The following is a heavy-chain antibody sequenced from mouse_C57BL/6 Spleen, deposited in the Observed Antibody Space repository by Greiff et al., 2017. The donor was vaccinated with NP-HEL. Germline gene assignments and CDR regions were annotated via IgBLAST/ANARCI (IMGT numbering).Heavy chain of an antibody. J-gene: IGHJ4*01. CDR3: TRDWAYDYDFYAMDY. D-gene: IGHD2-4*01. V-gene: IGHV5-9-1*02. CDR1: GFTFSSYA. Sequence: EVMLVESGEGLVKPGGSLKLSCAASGFTFSSYAMSWVRQTPEKRLEWVAYISSGGDYIYYADTVKGRFTISRDNARNTLYLQMSSLKSEDTAMYYCTRDWAYDYDFYAMDYWGQGTSVTVSS. CDR2: ISSGGDYI.